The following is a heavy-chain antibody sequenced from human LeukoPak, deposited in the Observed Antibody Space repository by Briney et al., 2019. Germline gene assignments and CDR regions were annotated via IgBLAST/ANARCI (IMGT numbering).Heavy chain of an antibody. CDR3: ASVDYYDRSGYLGY. CDR1: GYTFTGYY. D-gene: IGHD3-22*01. J-gene: IGHJ4*02. Sequence: ASVKVSCKASGYTFTGYYIYWVRQAPGQGLEWMGWINPNSGGTNYAQKFQGRVTMTRDTSISTVYVELSRLQSEDTAVYYCASVDYYDRSGYLGYWGQGTLVTVSS. V-gene: IGHV1-2*02. CDR2: INPNSGGT.